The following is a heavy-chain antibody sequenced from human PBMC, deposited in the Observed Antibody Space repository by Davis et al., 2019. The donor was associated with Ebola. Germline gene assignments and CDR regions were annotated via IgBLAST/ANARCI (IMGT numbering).Heavy chain of an antibody. CDR2: ISFDGSSK. CDR1: GFRFRDYA. CDR3: ARDREVGDDFCYGMDV. V-gene: IGHV3-30*04. Sequence: PGGSLRLSCATSGFRFRDYAMHWVRPAPGKGLEWAAVISFDGSSKQYADSVKGRFSISRDNSKYTLFLQINSARAEDTAVYYCARDREVGDDFCYGMDVWGQGTTVTVSS. D-gene: IGHD3-3*01. J-gene: IGHJ6*02.